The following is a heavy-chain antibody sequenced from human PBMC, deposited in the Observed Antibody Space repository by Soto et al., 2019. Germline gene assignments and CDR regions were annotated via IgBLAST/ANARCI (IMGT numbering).Heavy chain of an antibody. CDR2: IYYSGST. CDR1: GGSISSSSYY. D-gene: IGHD3-9*01. Sequence: QLQLQESGPGLVKPSETLSLTCTVSGGSISSSSYYWGWIRQPPGKGLEWIGSIYYSGSTYYNPSLKSRVTISVDTSKNQFSLKLSSVTAADTAVYYCARQGVLRYFVSYYYYGMDVWGQGTTVTVSS. V-gene: IGHV4-39*01. CDR3: ARQGVLRYFVSYYYYGMDV. J-gene: IGHJ6*02.